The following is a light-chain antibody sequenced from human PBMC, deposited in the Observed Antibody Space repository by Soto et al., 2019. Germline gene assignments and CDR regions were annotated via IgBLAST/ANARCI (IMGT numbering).Light chain of an antibody. J-gene: IGLJ3*02. CDR1: SSNIGATYH. Sequence: QSALTQPPSVSGAPGQRVTISCSESSSNIGATYHVHWYQQLPGTAPKLLIYGNSNRPSGVPDRFSGSKSGTSASLAITGLQAEDEADYYCQSYDSSLSGSVFGGGTKLTVL. CDR2: GNS. CDR3: QSYDSSLSGSV. V-gene: IGLV1-40*01.